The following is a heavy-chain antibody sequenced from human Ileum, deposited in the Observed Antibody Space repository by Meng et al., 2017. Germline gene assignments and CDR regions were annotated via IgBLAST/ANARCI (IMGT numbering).Heavy chain of an antibody. J-gene: IGHJ4*02. CDR3: AGHTELDC. V-gene: IGHV3-66*04. Sequence: VPLVESGGGLVQPGGSLRLSCAASEFTVSNNYMSWVRQAPGKGLEWVSLIYSGGNTKYADSVKGRFTISRDNSKNTLYLQMNSLRAEDTAVYYCAGHTELDCWGQGALVTVSS. CDR1: EFTVSNNY. CDR2: IYSGGNT.